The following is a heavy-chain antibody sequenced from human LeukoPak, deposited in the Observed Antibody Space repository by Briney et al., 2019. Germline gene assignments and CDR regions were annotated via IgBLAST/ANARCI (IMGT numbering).Heavy chain of an antibody. Sequence: PSGTRSLTCAVYGGSFSGYYWSWIRQPPGKGREWMGEINHSVSTNYNPSLKGRVTISGDTSKKQFSLKLNSLTATDTAVYYFARAKPSPGDGYAYDSTGYYHYWGQGTLVTVSS. D-gene: IGHD3-22*01. J-gene: IGHJ4*02. CDR1: GGSFSGYY. CDR2: INHSVST. CDR3: ARAKPSPGDGYAYDSTGYYHY. V-gene: IGHV4-34*01.